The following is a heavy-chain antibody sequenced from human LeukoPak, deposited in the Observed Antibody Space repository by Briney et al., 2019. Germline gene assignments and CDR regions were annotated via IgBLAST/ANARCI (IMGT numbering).Heavy chain of an antibody. J-gene: IGHJ3*01. CDR3: ARCRRIVGGDADAFDL. CDR2: FYHSRSA. D-gene: IGHD1-26*01. CDR1: GYSIRSGYY. V-gene: IGHV4-38-2*01. Sequence: SETLSLTCAVSGYSIRSGYYWGYFRQPPGKGLDWIGIFYHSRSAYYNPSLKSRVTISVDTSKNQFYLRLNSVTGADTAVYFCARCRRIVGGDADAFDLWGQGTMVTVSS.